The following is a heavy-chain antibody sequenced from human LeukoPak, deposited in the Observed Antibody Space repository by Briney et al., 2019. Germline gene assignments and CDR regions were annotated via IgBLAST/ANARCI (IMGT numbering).Heavy chain of an antibody. Sequence: ASVKVSCKASGYTFSIYGFSWVRQAPGQGLEWMGGIIPIFGTANYAQKFQGRVTITADKSTSTAYMELSSLRSEDTAVYYCARADSSGWSPWGQGTLVTVSS. J-gene: IGHJ5*02. D-gene: IGHD6-19*01. CDR1: GYTFSIYG. CDR3: ARADSSGWSP. V-gene: IGHV1-69*06. CDR2: IIPIFGTA.